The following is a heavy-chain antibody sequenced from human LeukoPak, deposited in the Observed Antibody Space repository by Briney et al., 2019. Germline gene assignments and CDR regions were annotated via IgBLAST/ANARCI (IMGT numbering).Heavy chain of an antibody. D-gene: IGHD2-8*02. J-gene: IGHJ5*02. V-gene: IGHV4-59*05. CDR3: ARGTGWNNPFDP. CDR1: GGSISSYY. CDR2: IYYSGST. Sequence: SETLSLTCTVSGGSISSYYWSWIRQPPGKGLEWIGSIYYSGSTYYNPSLKSRVTISLDTSKNQFSLRLSSVTAADTAVYYCARGTGWNNPFDPWGQGTLVTVSS.